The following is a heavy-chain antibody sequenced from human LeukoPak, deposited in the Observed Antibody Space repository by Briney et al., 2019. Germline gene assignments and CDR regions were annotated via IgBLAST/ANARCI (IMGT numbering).Heavy chain of an antibody. J-gene: IGHJ4*02. CDR2: IKTDGSIT. Sequence: GGSLRLSCAASGFGFSNFWMHWVRQAPGKGLEWVSRIKTDGSITAYADSVKGRFTISRDNAKNTLYLHMNSLKGEGTATYFCTREADPAFSASSSPYFSGQGTPVTVS. D-gene: IGHD6-6*01. CDR3: TREADPAFSASSSPYF. CDR1: GFGFSNFW. V-gene: IGHV3-74*01.